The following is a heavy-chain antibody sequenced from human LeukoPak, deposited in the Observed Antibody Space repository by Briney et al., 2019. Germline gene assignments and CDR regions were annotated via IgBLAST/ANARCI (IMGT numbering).Heavy chain of an antibody. D-gene: IGHD1-7*01. Sequence: SVKVSCKASGYTFTSYDINWVRQATGQGLEWMGWMNPNSGNTGYAQKFQGRVTMTRDTSISTAYMELSSLRSEDTAVYYCARVFGNWNYDPEYYFDYWGQGTLVTVSS. CDR2: MNPNSGNT. CDR3: ARVFGNWNYDPEYYFDY. CDR1: GYTFTSYD. J-gene: IGHJ4*02. V-gene: IGHV1-8*01.